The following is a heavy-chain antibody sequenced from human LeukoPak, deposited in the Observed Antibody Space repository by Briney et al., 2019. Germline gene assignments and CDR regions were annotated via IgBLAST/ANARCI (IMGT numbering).Heavy chain of an antibody. CDR2: ISYDGSNK. CDR1: GFTFSSYG. Sequence: GGSLRLSCAASGFTFSSYGMHWVRQAPGEGLEWVAVISYDGSNKYYADSVKGRFTISRDNSKNTLYLQMNSLRAEDTAVYYCASHAFDIWGQGTMVTVSS. V-gene: IGHV3-30*03. CDR3: ASHAFDI. J-gene: IGHJ3*02.